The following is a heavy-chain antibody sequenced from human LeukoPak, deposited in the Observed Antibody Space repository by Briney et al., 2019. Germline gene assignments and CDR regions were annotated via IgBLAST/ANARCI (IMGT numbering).Heavy chain of an antibody. V-gene: IGHV3-74*01. CDR3: ARTVAGKGNAFDI. D-gene: IGHD6-19*01. Sequence: PGGSLRLSCVASGFTFGSYWMHWVRQAPGRGLVWVSRTDSDGSTTSYADSVKGRFTMSRDNAKNTLYLQMNSLRAEDTAVYYCARTVAGKGNAFDIWGQGTMVTVSP. CDR1: GFTFGSYW. J-gene: IGHJ3*02. CDR2: TDSDGSTT.